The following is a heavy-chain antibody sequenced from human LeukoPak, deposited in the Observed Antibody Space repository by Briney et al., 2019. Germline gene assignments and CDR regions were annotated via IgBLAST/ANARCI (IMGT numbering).Heavy chain of an antibody. D-gene: IGHD3-3*01. J-gene: IGHJ4*02. CDR3: ARDLLYPQRGGFGVASGDY. V-gene: IGHV1-18*01. CDR2: SSAYNGNT. Sequence: GASVKVSCKASGYTFTSYGISWVRQAPGQGLEWMGWSSAYNGNTNYAQKLQGRVTRTTDTSTGTAYMELRSLRSDDTAVYYCARDLLYPQRGGFGVASGDYWGQGTLVTVSS. CDR1: GYTFTSYG.